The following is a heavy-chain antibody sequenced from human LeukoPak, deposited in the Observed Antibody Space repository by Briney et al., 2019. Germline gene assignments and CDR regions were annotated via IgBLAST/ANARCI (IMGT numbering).Heavy chain of an antibody. V-gene: IGHV4-38-2*02. D-gene: IGHD3-9*01. J-gene: IGHJ5*02. CDR1: GFSISSTFY. Sequence: SETLSLTCTVSGFSISSTFYWVWIRQPPGKGLEWIRYIYHSGSTYYNPSLKSRVTISVDRSKNQFSLKLSSVTAADTAVYYCAREGRTYHDTGWFDPWGQGTLVTVSS. CDR3: AREGRTYHDTGWFDP. CDR2: IYHSGST.